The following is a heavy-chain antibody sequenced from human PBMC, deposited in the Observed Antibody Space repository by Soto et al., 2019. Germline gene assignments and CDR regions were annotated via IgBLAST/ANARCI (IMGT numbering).Heavy chain of an antibody. D-gene: IGHD1-20*01. CDR1: GFSLSTSGVG. CDR3: AHSMRYNWKDESYFDY. Sequence: SGPVLVNPTQTLTLTCTFSGFSLSTSGVGVGWIRQPPGKALEWLALIYWNDDKRYSPSLKSRLTITKDTSKNQVVLTMTNMDPVDTATHYCAHSMRYNWKDESYFDYWGQGTLVTVSS. J-gene: IGHJ4*02. CDR2: IYWNDDK. V-gene: IGHV2-5*01.